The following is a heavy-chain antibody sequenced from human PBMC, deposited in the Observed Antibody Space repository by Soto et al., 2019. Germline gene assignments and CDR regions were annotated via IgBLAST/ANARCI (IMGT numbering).Heavy chain of an antibody. Sequence: SLTCTVSGGSISSSSYYWGWIRQPPGKGLEWIGSIYYSGSTYYNPSLKSRVTISVDTSKNQFSLKLSSVTAADTAVYYCARRLAFYWYFDLWGRGTLVTRLL. V-gene: IGHV4-39*01. J-gene: IGHJ2*01. CDR2: IYYSGST. CDR3: ARRLAFYWYFDL. CDR1: GGSISSSSYY. D-gene: IGHD6-6*01.